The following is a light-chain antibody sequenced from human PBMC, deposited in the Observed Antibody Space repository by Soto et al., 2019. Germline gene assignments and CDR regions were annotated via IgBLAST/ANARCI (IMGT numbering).Light chain of an antibody. CDR3: QQSNNWPYT. V-gene: IGKV3-15*01. CDR1: KTVSSN. Sequence: EIVMTQSPATLSVSPGERATLSCRASKTVSSNLAWYQQKPGQPPRLLVYGASTRATDIPARFSGSGSGTEFTLTISSLQSEDFAVYYCQQSNNWPYTFGQGTKLEIK. CDR2: GAS. J-gene: IGKJ2*01.